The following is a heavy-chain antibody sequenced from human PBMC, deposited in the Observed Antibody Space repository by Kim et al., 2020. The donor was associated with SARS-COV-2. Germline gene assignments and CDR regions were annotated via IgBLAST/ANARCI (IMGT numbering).Heavy chain of an antibody. CDR2: INVGNGNA. Sequence: ASVKVSCKASGYTFSNYAIHWVRQAPGQRLEWMGWINVGNGNAKYSQKFQGRVTITRDTSSSTAYMEVSSLRSEDTAVYYCARDQYSTGDGWVDPWGQGTPVTVSS. CDR3: ARDQYSTGDGWVDP. J-gene: IGHJ5*02. D-gene: IGHD6-19*01. CDR1: GYTFSNYA. V-gene: IGHV1-3*01.